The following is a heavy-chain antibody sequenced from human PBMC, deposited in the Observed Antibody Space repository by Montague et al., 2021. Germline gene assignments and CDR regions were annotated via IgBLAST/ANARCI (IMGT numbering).Heavy chain of an antibody. D-gene: IGHD2-8*01. CDR1: GGSISRSSYY. CDR3: TRPGGYCTNDTCCFWFAP. CDR2: TYSSGST. V-gene: IGHV4-39*01. J-gene: IGHJ5*02. Sequence: SETLSLTCTVSGGSISRSSYYWGWIRQPPGKGLEWIGSTYSSGSTYYNPSLKSRVTISADTSKNQFSLKLSSVTAADTAVYYCTRPGGYCTNDTCCFWFAPWGQGILVTVSS.